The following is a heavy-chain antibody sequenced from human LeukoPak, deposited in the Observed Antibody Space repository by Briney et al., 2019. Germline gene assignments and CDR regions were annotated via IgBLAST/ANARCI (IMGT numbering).Heavy chain of an antibody. J-gene: IGHJ4*02. D-gene: IGHD3-22*01. CDR3: AREPRDSSGYSPFDY. V-gene: IGHV4-34*01. CDR2: INHSGST. CDR1: GGSFSGYY. Sequence: SETLSLTCAVYGGSFSGYYWSWIRQPPGKGLEWIGEINHSGSTNYNPSLKSRVTISVDTSKNQFSLKLSSVTAADTAVYYCAREPRDSSGYSPFDYCGQGTLVTVSS.